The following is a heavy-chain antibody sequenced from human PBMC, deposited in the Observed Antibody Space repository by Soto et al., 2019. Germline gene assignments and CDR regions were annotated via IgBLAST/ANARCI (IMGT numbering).Heavy chain of an antibody. V-gene: IGHV3-23*01. CDR3: AKENSNFYFEY. D-gene: IGHD1-1*01. CDR1: GFTFSSYA. CDR2: ITGSASST. Sequence: PGGSLRLSCAGSGFTFSSYAMSWVRQAPGKGLEWVSSITGSASSTYYADSVRGQFTISRDNVKNTVYLQMNSLRAGDTAVYYCAKENSNFYFEYWGQGALVTVSS. J-gene: IGHJ4*02.